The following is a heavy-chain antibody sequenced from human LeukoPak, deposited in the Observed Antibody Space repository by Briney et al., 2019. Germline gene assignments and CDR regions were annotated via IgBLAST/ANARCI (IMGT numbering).Heavy chain of an antibody. J-gene: IGHJ5*02. D-gene: IGHD6-19*01. V-gene: IGHV1-24*01. Sequence: ASVKVSCKVSGYTLTELSMHWVRQAPGKGLEWMGGFDPEDGETIYAQKFQGRVTMTEDTSTDTAYMELSSLRSEDTAVYCCATDGPRAVAGTNWFDPWGQGTLVTVSS. CDR3: ATDGPRAVAGTNWFDP. CDR1: GYTLTELS. CDR2: FDPEDGET.